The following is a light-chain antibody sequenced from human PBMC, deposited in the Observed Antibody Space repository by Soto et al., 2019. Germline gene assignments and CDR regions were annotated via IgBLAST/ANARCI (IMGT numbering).Light chain of an antibody. V-gene: IGLV2-8*01. J-gene: IGLJ2*01. CDR1: SSYVGGYNF. CDR2: EVI. Sequence: QSALSQPPSASGSPGQSVTISCTGSSSYVGGYNFVSWYQHLPGKAPKLMIYEVIQRPSGVPDRFSGSKSGNTASLTVSGLQAEDEADYYCSSYAGSDNFVLFGGGTKLTVL. CDR3: SSYAGSDNFVL.